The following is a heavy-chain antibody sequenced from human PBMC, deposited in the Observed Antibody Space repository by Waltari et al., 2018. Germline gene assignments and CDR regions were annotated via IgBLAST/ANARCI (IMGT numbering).Heavy chain of an antibody. CDR1: GYTFTAYY. D-gene: IGHD3-22*01. V-gene: IGHV1-69-2*01. J-gene: IGHJ4*02. CDR3: ASRPTYYYDSSGYY. Sequence: EVQLVPSGAEVKKPGATVKISCTASGYTFTAYYMHLVRPAPGKGLEWMGRVDPEDGETIYAEKFQGRVTITADTSTDTAYMELSSLRSEDTAVYYCASRPTYYYDSSGYYWGQGTLVTVSS. CDR2: VDPEDGET.